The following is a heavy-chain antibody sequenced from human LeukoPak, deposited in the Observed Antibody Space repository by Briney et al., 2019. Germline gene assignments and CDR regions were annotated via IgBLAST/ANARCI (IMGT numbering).Heavy chain of an antibody. Sequence: GGPLRLSCAASGFTFSSYAMSWVRQAPGKGLEWVSAISGSGGSTYYADSVKGRFTISRDNSKNTLYLQMNSLRAEDTAVYYCANHQIAAAGTHGYWGQGTLVTVSS. CDR1: GFTFSSYA. CDR3: ANHQIAAAGTHGY. CDR2: ISGSGGST. J-gene: IGHJ4*02. D-gene: IGHD6-13*01. V-gene: IGHV3-23*01.